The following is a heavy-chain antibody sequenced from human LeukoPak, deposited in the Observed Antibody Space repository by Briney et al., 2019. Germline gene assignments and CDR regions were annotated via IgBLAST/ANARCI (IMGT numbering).Heavy chain of an antibody. CDR3: ARDRYIVVVVAATPNYYYYGMDV. V-gene: IGHV4-30-4*01. CDR1: GGSISSGDYY. D-gene: IGHD2-15*01. J-gene: IGHJ6*02. Sequence: SETLSLTCTVSGGSISSGDYYWSWIRQPPGKGPVWIGYIYYSGSTYYNPSLKSQVTISVDTSKNQFSLKLSSVTAADTAVYYCARDRYIVVVVAATPNYYYYGMDVWGQGTTVTVSS. CDR2: IYYSGST.